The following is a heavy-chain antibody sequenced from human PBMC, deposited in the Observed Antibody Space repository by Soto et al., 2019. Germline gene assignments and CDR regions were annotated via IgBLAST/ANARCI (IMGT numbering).Heavy chain of an antibody. Sequence: GGSLRLSCVASEFIFSYYAMSWVRQAPGKGPEWVSVIGGDGNKPNYADSVKGRFTISRDNAKNTLYLQMNSLRAEDTAVYYCARDAYRLYYYYGMDVWGQGTTVTVSS. CDR2: IGGDGNKP. CDR1: EFIFSYYA. CDR3: ARDAYRLYYYYGMDV. D-gene: IGHD3-16*02. J-gene: IGHJ6*02. V-gene: IGHV3-23*01.